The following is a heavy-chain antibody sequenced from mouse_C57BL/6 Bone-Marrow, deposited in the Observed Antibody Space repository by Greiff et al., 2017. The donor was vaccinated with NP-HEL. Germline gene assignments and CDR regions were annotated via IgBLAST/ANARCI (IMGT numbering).Heavy chain of an antibody. Sequence: VQLQQPGAELVRPGTSVKLSCKASGYTFTSYWMHWVKQRPGQGLEWIGVIDPSDSYTNYNQKVKGKATLTVDTSSSTAYMPLSSLTSEDSAVYYCATYYCISLAWFAYWGQGTLVTVSA. CDR1: GYTFTSYW. CDR2: IDPSDSYT. V-gene: IGHV1-59*01. J-gene: IGHJ3*01. D-gene: IGHD1-1*01. CDR3: ATYYCISLAWFAY.